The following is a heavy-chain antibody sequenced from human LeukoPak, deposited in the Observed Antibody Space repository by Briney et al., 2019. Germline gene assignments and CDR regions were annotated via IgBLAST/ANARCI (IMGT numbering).Heavy chain of an antibody. V-gene: IGHV3-33*01. J-gene: IGHJ6*04. Sequence: PGGSLRLSCAASGFTFSSYDMHWVRQAPGKGLEWVAVIWYDGSNKYYADSVKGRFTISRDNSKNTLYLQMNSLRAEDTAVYYCARGLGELTNYSMDVWGKGTTVTVSS. CDR1: GFTFSSYD. CDR2: IWYDGSNK. CDR3: ARGLGELTNYSMDV. D-gene: IGHD3-10*01.